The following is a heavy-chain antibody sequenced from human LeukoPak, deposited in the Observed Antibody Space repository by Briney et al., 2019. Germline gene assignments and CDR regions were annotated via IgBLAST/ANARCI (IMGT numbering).Heavy chain of an antibody. V-gene: IGHV4-39*01. CDR2: IYYSGST. CDR3: ARHRRDGYNYYYFDY. D-gene: IGHD5-24*01. Sequence: SETLSLTCSVSGGFISSRSYYWGWIRQPPGKGLEWIGSIYYSGSTYYNPSLKSRVTISVDTSKNQFSLKLTSVTAADTAVYYCARHRRDGYNYYYFDYWGQGTLVTV. CDR1: GGFISSRSYY. J-gene: IGHJ4*02.